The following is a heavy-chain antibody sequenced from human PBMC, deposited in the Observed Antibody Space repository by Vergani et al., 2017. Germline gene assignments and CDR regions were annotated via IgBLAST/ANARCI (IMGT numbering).Heavy chain of an antibody. Sequence: QVQLVQSGAEVKEPGGSVQVSCKASGYTLNTYDINWVRQAAGQGLEWMGWMNPNSGNTGYAQKFQGRVTMTSITSIGTAYMELSSLRSEDTAVYYCARPGDSGSYARRGYYFDYWGQGTLVTVSS. CDR1: GYTLNTYD. D-gene: IGHD1-26*01. J-gene: IGHJ4*02. V-gene: IGHV1-8*02. CDR2: MNPNSGNT. CDR3: ARPGDSGSYARRGYYFDY.